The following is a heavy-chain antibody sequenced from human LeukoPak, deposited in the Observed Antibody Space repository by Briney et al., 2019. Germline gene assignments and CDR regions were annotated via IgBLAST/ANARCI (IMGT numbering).Heavy chain of an antibody. CDR2: IIPILGIT. Sequence: SVKVSCKASGGTLSSYAISWVRQAPGQGLEWMGRIIPILGITNYAQKFQGRVTITADKSTSTAYMELSSLRSDDTAVYYCARDPSGGYVPYFDYWGQGTLVTVSS. V-gene: IGHV1-69*04. D-gene: IGHD3-16*01. CDR1: GGTLSSYA. CDR3: ARDPSGGYVPYFDY. J-gene: IGHJ4*02.